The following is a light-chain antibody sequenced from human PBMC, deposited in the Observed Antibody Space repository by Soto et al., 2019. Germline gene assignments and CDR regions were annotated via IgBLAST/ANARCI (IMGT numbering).Light chain of an antibody. Sequence: SYELTQPPSVSVAPGKTARISCERNNIGTKSVHWYQQKPGQAPVLVIYYDSARPSGIPERFSGSNAGNTATLTISTVEAKDEADYYCQVWDRSSDHRVVFGRGTKVTVL. CDR3: QVWDRSSDHRVV. V-gene: IGLV3-21*04. CDR2: YDS. CDR1: NIGTKS. J-gene: IGLJ2*01.